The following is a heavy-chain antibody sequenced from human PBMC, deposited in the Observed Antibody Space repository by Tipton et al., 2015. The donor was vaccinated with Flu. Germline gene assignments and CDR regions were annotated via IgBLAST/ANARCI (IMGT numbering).Heavy chain of an antibody. V-gene: IGHV4-34*01. Sequence: TLSLTCAVYGGSFSGYYWSWIRHPPGKGLEWIGEINHSGSTNYNPSLKSRVTISVDTSKNQFSLKLSSVTAADTAVYYCARGGRAPLRSSWSNAFDIWGQGTMVTVSS. J-gene: IGHJ3*02. D-gene: IGHD6-13*01. CDR1: GGSFSGYY. CDR2: INHSGST. CDR3: ARGGRAPLRSSWSNAFDI.